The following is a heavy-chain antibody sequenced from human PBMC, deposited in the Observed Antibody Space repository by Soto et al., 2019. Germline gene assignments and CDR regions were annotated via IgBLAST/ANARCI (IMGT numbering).Heavy chain of an antibody. J-gene: IGHJ3*02. Sequence: GGSLRLSCAAPGFTFSSYGMHWVRQAPGKGLEWVAVIWYDGSNKYYADSVKGRFTISRDNSKNTLYLQMNSLRAEDTAVYYCARVVSSGHDAFDIWGQGTMVTVSS. V-gene: IGHV3-33*01. CDR1: GFTFSSYG. CDR2: IWYDGSNK. D-gene: IGHD3-16*01. CDR3: ARVVSSGHDAFDI.